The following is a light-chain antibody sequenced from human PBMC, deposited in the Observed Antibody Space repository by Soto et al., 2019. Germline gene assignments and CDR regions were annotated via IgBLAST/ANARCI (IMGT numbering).Light chain of an antibody. Sequence: QSALTQPASVSGSPGQSITISCTGNSSDVGGYNYVSWYQQHPGKAPKLIIYEVSNRPSGVSNRFSGSKSGNTASLTISEFQAEDEADYYCNSYTSKSTGVFGTGTKLTVL. V-gene: IGLV2-14*01. CDR2: EVS. CDR1: SSDVGGYNY. CDR3: NSYTSKSTGV. J-gene: IGLJ1*01.